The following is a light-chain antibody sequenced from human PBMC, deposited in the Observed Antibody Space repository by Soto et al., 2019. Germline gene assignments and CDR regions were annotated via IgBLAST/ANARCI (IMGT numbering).Light chain of an antibody. CDR1: QSVADN. Sequence: EVVMTQSPATLSVSPGARVTLSCRSSQSVADNLAWFQQKPGQGPRLLIYGASSRATVIPDRFSGSGSGTEFTLTIISLQSEDFAVYYCQQYSNWPPITFGQGTRLEIK. V-gene: IGKV3D-15*01. J-gene: IGKJ5*01. CDR3: QQYSNWPPIT. CDR2: GAS.